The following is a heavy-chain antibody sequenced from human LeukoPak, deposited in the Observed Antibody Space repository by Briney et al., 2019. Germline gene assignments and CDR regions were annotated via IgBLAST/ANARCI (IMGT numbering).Heavy chain of an antibody. Sequence: PSETLSLTCTVSGGSISGYYWSWIRQPPGKGLEWIGYIYHSGSTYYNPSLKSRVTISVDRSKNQFSLKLSSVTAADTAVYYCAREELGIDYWGQGTLVTVSS. CDR3: AREELGIDY. CDR2: IYHSGST. J-gene: IGHJ4*02. CDR1: GGSISGYY. D-gene: IGHD7-27*01. V-gene: IGHV4-59*12.